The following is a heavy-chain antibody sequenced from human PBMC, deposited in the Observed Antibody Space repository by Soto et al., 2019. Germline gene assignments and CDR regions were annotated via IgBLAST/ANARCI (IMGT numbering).Heavy chain of an antibody. CDR1: GGSISSGGYY. V-gene: IGHV4-39*07. Sequence: SETLYLTCTVSGGSISSGGYYWSWIRQQPGKGLEWIGEINHSGSTNYNPSLKSRVTISVDTSKNQFSLKLSSVTAADTAVYYYARLRGRSFAPWDYMDVWGEGTTVTVSS. D-gene: IGHD2-15*01. CDR2: INHSGST. J-gene: IGHJ6*03. CDR3: ARLRGRSFAPWDYMDV.